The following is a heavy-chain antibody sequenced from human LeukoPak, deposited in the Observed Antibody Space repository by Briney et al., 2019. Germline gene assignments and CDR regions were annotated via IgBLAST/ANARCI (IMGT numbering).Heavy chain of an antibody. D-gene: IGHD6-6*01. CDR1: GFTFSSYG. V-gene: IGHV3-30*02. Sequence: PGGSLRLSCAASGFTFSSYGMHWVRQAPGKGLEWVAFIRYDGSNKYYADSVKGRFTISRDNSKNTLCLQMNSLRAEDTAVYYCARMEQLVGNFDYWGQGTLVTVSS. CDR2: IRYDGSNK. J-gene: IGHJ4*02. CDR3: ARMEQLVGNFDY.